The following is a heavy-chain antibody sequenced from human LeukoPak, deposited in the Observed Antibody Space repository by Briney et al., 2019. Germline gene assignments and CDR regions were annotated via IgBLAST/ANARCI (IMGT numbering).Heavy chain of an antibody. V-gene: IGHV1-69*05. D-gene: IGHD6-19*01. CDR1: GYTFTSYD. CDR2: IIPIFGTA. Sequence: VASVKVSCKASGYTFTSYDINWVRQAPGQGLEWMGRIIPIFGTANYAQKFQGRVTITTDESTSTAYMELSSLRSEDTAVYYCARDQVVAGTVPDYWGQGTLVTVSS. CDR3: ARDQVVAGTVPDY. J-gene: IGHJ4*02.